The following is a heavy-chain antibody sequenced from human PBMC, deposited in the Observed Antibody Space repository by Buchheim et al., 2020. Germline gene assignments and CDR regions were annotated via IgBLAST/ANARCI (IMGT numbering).Heavy chain of an antibody. CDR3: ARDIYVTIFGVHYYYYGMDV. J-gene: IGHJ6*02. D-gene: IGHD3-3*01. V-gene: IGHV3-30*04. Sequence: QVQLVESGGGVVQPGRSLRLSCAASGFTFSSYAMHWVRQAPGKGLEWVAVISYDGSNKYYADSVKGRFPISRDNSKNTLYLQMNSLRAEDTAVYYCARDIYVTIFGVHYYYYGMDVWGQGTT. CDR2: ISYDGSNK. CDR1: GFTFSSYA.